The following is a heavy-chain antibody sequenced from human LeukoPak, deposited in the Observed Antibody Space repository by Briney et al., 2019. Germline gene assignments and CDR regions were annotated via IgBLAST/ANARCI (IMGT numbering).Heavy chain of an antibody. J-gene: IGHJ4*02. CDR2: INWNGGST. V-gene: IGHV3-20*04. Sequence: PGGSLRPSCAASGFTFDDYGMSWVRQAPGKGLEWVSGINWNGGSTGYADSVKGRFTISRDNAKNSLYLQMNSLRAEDTAVYYCARRVAGTEEFDYWGQGTLVTVSS. CDR1: GFTFDDYG. D-gene: IGHD6-19*01. CDR3: ARRVAGTEEFDY.